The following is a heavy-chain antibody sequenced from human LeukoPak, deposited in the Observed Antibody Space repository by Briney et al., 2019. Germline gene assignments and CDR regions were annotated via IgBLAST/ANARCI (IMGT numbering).Heavy chain of an antibody. CDR1: GFTFSSYA. V-gene: IGHV3-23*01. Sequence: PGGSLRLSCAASGFTFSSYAMSWVRQAPGKGLEWVSVISGSGGDTHYADSVKGRSTISRDNSKNTLYLQMNSLRVEDTAVYYCAKMGPGSGYFDAFDLWGQGTMVTVSS. D-gene: IGHD3-22*01. CDR2: ISGSGGDT. CDR3: AKMGPGSGYFDAFDL. J-gene: IGHJ3*01.